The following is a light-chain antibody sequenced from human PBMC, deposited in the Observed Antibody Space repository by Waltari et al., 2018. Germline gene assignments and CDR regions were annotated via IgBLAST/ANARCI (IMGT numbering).Light chain of an antibody. J-gene: IGKJ2*01. V-gene: IGKV3-15*01. CDR3: QQYNKWPPYT. CDR2: GAS. CDR1: QSVDSD. Sequence: EIVMTQSPATLSVSPGERATLSCRASQSVDSDLAWYQQKPGQAPSLLIYGASTRVTGVPARFSGSGSGTEFTLTISSLQSEDFAVYYCQQYNKWPPYTFGQGTKLEIK.